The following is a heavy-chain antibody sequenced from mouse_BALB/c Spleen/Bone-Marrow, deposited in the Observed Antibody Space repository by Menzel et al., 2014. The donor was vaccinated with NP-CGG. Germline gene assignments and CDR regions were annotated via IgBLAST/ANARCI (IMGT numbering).Heavy chain of an antibody. J-gene: IGHJ3*01. CDR3: ARFSPLGLLAY. D-gene: IGHD3-1*01. V-gene: IGHV1-55*01. CDR1: GYNFTSYW. CDR2: IYPGSGST. Sequence: QVQLQQPGAELVEPGTSVKLSCKASGYNFTSYWINWVKLRPGQGLEWIGDIYPGSGSTNYNEKFKSKATLTVDTSSSTAFMQLSSLASEDSALYYCARFSPLGLLAYWGQGTLVTVSA.